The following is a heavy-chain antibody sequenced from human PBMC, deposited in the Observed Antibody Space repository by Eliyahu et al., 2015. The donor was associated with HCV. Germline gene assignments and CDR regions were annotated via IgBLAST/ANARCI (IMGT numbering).Heavy chain of an antibody. V-gene: IGHV3-7*01. CDR3: ARDTNYDILTGYYDYYYYYGMDV. CDR1: GFTFSSYW. Sequence: EVQLVESGGGLVQPGGSLRLSCAASGFTFSSYWMSXVRQAPGKGLEWVANIKQDGSEKYYVDSVKGRFTISRDNAKNSLYLQMNSLRAEDTAVYYCARDTNYDILTGYYDYYYYYGMDVWGQGTTVTVSS. J-gene: IGHJ6*02. CDR2: IKQDGSEK. D-gene: IGHD3-9*01.